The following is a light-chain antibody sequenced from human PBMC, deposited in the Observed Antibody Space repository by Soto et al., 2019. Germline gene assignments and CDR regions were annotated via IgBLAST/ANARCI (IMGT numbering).Light chain of an antibody. CDR1: QGISNY. Sequence: DIQMTQSPSSLSASVGDRVTITCRASQGISNYLAWYQQKPGKVPKLLIYAASTLHSGVPSRFSGSGSGTAFTLTISTLQPDDVATYYCQKYDSVPLTFGGGTKVEIE. J-gene: IGKJ4*01. CDR2: AAS. CDR3: QKYDSVPLT. V-gene: IGKV1-27*01.